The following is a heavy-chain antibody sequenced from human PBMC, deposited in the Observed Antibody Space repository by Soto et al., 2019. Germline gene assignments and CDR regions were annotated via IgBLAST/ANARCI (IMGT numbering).Heavy chain of an antibody. J-gene: IGHJ4*02. CDR1: GGSISSGGYY. Sequence: PSETLSLTCTVSGGSISSGGYYWSWIRQHPGKGLEWIGYIYYSGSTYYNPSLKSRVTISVDTSKNQFSLKLSSVTAADTAVYYCARLRKVVVTVYFDYWGQGTLVTVSS. V-gene: IGHV4-31*02. CDR3: ARLRKVVVTVYFDY. D-gene: IGHD2-21*02. CDR2: IYYSGST.